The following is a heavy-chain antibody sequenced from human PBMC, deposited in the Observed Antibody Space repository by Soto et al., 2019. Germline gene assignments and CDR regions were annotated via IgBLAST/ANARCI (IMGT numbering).Heavy chain of an antibody. CDR1: GGSVNSGNYY. J-gene: IGHJ3*02. D-gene: IGHD1-1*01. CDR3: ARVERGTATTVVDAFDI. CDR2: MSHSGGT. V-gene: IGHV4-34*01. Sequence: QVQLQQWGAGLLKPSETLSLTCAVFGGSVNSGNYYWSWIRQPPGKGLEWIGEMSHSGGTHFNTSLTSRVTISVDTSKNQFSLKMSSVTAADTALYYCARVERGTATTVVDAFDIWGPGTMVTVSS.